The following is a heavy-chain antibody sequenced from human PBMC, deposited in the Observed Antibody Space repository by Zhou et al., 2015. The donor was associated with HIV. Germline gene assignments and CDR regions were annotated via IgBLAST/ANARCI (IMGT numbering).Heavy chain of an antibody. J-gene: IGHJ4*02. D-gene: IGHD3-3*02. Sequence: QVQLAQSGTEVKNPGTSVKVSCKASGYTFINYGINWVRQAPGQRLEWMGWINAGNGNTKYSQNFQDRVTISRDTSANTAYIELTSLRSEDTAVYYCARDSSLEFWDPFDYWGQGTLVTVSS. CDR2: INAGNGNT. CDR3: ARDSSLEFWDPFDY. V-gene: IGHV1-3*01. CDR1: GYTFINYG.